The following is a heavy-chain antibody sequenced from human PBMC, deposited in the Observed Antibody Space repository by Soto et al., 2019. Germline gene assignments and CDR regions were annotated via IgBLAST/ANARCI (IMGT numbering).Heavy chain of an antibody. V-gene: IGHV3-66*01. J-gene: IGHJ4*02. CDR3: AWYLVY. Sequence: GGSLSLSCAPSGFTVSSNNVSGFRLATGDGMEWVSVIYGGGRKYYAGSVKGRFTISRDNSKNTLYLQMNSLRAEDTAVYYCAWYLVYWGQGT. CDR1: GFTVSSNN. CDR2: IYGGGRK.